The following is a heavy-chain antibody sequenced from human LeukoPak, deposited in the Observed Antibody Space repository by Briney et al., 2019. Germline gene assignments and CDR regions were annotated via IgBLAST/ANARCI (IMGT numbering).Heavy chain of an antibody. CDR3: ARVQAVFYYDSSGYFDY. V-gene: IGHV4-30-4*08. J-gene: IGHJ4*02. D-gene: IGHD3-22*01. CDR1: GGSISSGDYY. CDR2: IYYSGST. Sequence: SETLSLTCTVSGGSISSGDYYWSWIRQPPGKGLEWIGYIYYSGSTYYNPSLKSRVTISVDTSKNQFSLKLSSVTAADAAVYYCARVQAVFYYDSSGYFDYWGQGTLVTVSS.